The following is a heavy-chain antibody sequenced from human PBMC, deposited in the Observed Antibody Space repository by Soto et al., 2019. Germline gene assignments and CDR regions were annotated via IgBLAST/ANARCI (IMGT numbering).Heavy chain of an antibody. D-gene: IGHD3-10*01. CDR1: GFSLTTSGVG. V-gene: IGHV2-5*02. CDR2: IYWDDDK. CDR3: AHHPYYGLGSYSFDY. Sequence: QITLKESGPTLVRPTQTLTLTCTFSGFSLTTSGVGVGWIRQPPGKALEWLAVIYWDDDKRYSSSLKSRLTIAKDTSKNQVVLTLTNMDPVDTATYYCAHHPYYGLGSYSFDYWGPGTLVTVSS. J-gene: IGHJ4*02.